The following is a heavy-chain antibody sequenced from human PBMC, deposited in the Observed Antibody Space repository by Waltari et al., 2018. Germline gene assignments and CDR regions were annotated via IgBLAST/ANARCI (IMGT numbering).Heavy chain of an antibody. J-gene: IGHJ4*02. V-gene: IGHV3-7*01. CDR1: GFNFSTYW. CDR3: ARVREDFWSGFYH. D-gene: IGHD3-3*01. CDR2: IKQDGSEK. Sequence: EVQLVESGGGLVQPGGSLRLSFSASGFNFSTYWMSWVRQAPGKGLEWVANIKQDGSEKYYVDSVKGRFTISRDNTNNSLYLQMNSLRAEDTAVYYCARVREDFWSGFYHWGQGALVTVSS.